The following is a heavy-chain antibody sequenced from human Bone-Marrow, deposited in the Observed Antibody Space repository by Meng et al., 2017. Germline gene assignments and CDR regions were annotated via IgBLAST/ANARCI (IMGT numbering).Heavy chain of an antibody. CDR3: ARGSGSYFRVDY. D-gene: IGHD1-26*01. V-gene: IGHV4-31*03. CDR1: GGSISSGGYY. CDR2: IYYSGST. Sequence: SETLSLTCTVSGGSISSGGYYWSWIRQHPGKGLEWIGYIYYSGSTYYNPSLKSRVTISVDTSKNQFSLKLSSVTAADTAVYYCARGSGSYFRVDYWGQGTLVTVSS. J-gene: IGHJ4*02.